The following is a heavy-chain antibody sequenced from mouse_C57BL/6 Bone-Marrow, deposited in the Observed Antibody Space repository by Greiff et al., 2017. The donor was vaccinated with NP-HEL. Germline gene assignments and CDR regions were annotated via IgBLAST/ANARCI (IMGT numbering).Heavy chain of an antibody. V-gene: IGHV1-54*01. J-gene: IGHJ3*01. CDR1: GYAFTNYL. Sequence: QVHVKQSGAELVRPGTSVKVSCKASGYAFTNYLIEWVKQRPGQGLEWIGVINPGSGGTNYNEKFKGKATLTADKSSSTAYMQLSSLTSEDSAVYFCARNYYYGSSYHFAYWGQGTLVTVSA. CDR3: ARNYYYGSSYHFAY. D-gene: IGHD1-1*01. CDR2: INPGSGGT.